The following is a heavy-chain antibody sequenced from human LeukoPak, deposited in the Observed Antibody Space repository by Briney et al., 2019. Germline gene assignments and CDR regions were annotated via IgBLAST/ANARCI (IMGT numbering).Heavy chain of an antibody. D-gene: IGHD4-23*01. V-gene: IGHV4-59*01. Sequence: PSETLSLTCTASGGSISNSYWNWIRQPPGKGLEWIGYISKTGSTNSNPSLKSRVTMSVDISKNQLSLRLSSVTAADTAVYYCARIRDRDYGGNPTLYDAFDMWGQGIMVTVSS. J-gene: IGHJ3*02. CDR1: GGSISNSY. CDR3: ARIRDRDYGGNPTLYDAFDM. CDR2: ISKTGST.